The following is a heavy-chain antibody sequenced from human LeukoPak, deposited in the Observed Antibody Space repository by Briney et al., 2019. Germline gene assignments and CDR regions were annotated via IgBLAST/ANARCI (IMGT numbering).Heavy chain of an antibody. CDR3: ARALGAHNYFDY. V-gene: IGHV3-30-3*01. Sequence: PGRSLRLSCAASGFTFSSYAMHWVRQAPGKGLEWVAVISYDGSNKYYADSVKGRFTISRDNSKSTLYLQMNSLRAEDTAVYYCARALGAHNYFDYWGQGTLVTVSS. CDR2: ISYDGSNK. CDR1: GFTFSSYA. D-gene: IGHD3-16*01. J-gene: IGHJ4*02.